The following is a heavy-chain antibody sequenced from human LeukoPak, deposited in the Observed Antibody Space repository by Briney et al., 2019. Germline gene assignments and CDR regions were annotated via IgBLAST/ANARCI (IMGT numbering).Heavy chain of an antibody. CDR1: GFTFSSYG. D-gene: IGHD3-10*01. CDR2: ISGSGGST. Sequence: GGSLRLSCAASGFTFSSYGMSWVRQAPGKGLEWVSAISGSGGSTYYADSVKGRFTISRDNSKNTLYLQMNSLRAEDTAVYYCAKDRGRLWFGELAILVYWGQGTLVTVSS. CDR3: AKDRGRLWFGELAILVY. J-gene: IGHJ4*02. V-gene: IGHV3-23*01.